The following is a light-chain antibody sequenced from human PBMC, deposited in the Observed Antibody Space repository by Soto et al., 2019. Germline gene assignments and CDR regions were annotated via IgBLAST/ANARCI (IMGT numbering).Light chain of an antibody. CDR1: NSDVGTYNY. J-gene: IGLJ1*01. CDR2: DVT. CDR3: CSYAGRYIYV. Sequence: QSVLTQPRPVSGSAGQSVTISCTGTNSDVGTYNYVSWYQQHPGKAPKLMIYDVTKRPSGVPDRFSGSKSGNTASLTISGLQAEDEADYYCCSYAGRYIYVFGTGTKVTVL. V-gene: IGLV2-11*01.